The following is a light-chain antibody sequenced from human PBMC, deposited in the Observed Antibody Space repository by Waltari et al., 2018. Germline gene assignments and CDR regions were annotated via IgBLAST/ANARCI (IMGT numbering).Light chain of an antibody. CDR1: RSVFYPDKNKNY. V-gene: IGKV4-1*01. CDR2: WAS. Sequence: DIAMTQSPDSLAVSLGARATINCKSIRSVFYPDKNKNYVTWYQQKPGQPPQLLISWASTRESGVPDRFIGSGSSTDFTLTISSLQAEDVAVYYCHQHYTTPWTFGQGTLVEL. J-gene: IGKJ1*01. CDR3: HQHYTTPWT.